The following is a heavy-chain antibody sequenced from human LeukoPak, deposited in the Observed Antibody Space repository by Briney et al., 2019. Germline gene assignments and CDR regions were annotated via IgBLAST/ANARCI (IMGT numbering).Heavy chain of an antibody. CDR3: ARYGIAAAGNSYYYYYGMDV. CDR2: ISSSGSTI. CDR1: GFTFSDYY. Sequence: PGGSLRLSCAASGFTFSDYYMSWIRQAPGKGLEWVSYISSSGSTIYYADSVKGRFTISRDNAKNSLYLQMNSLRAEDTAVYYCARYGIAAAGNSYYYYYGMDVWGQGTTVTVSS. V-gene: IGHV3-11*01. J-gene: IGHJ6*02. D-gene: IGHD6-13*01.